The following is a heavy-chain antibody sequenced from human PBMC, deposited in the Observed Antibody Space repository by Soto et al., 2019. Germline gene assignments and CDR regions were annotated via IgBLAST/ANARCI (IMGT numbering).Heavy chain of an antibody. D-gene: IGHD4-17*01. CDR1: GGSISGSNW. V-gene: IGHV4-4*02. CDR2: IYHSGNT. CDR3: ARGDYGDGNWFDP. Sequence: QVQLQESGPGLVKPSGTLSLTCAVSGGSISGSNWWSWVRQPPGKGLEWIGEIYHSGNTNYNPSLKSRVTISVDQSKNQFSLKLSSVTAADTAVYYCARGDYGDGNWFDPWGQGTLVTVSS. J-gene: IGHJ5*02.